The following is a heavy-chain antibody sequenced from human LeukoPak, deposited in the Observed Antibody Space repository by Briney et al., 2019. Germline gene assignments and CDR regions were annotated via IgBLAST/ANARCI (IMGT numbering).Heavy chain of an antibody. D-gene: IGHD6-19*01. CDR2: IGSAGDT. V-gene: IGHV3-13*01. CDR3: ATTVAGTRWALGY. Sequence: GGSLRLSCAASGFAFSSYDMHWVRQAIGQGLEWVSAIGSAGDTYYPGSVKGRFTISRENAKNSLYLQMNSLRAGDTAVYYCATTVAGTRWALGYWGQGTLVTVSS. J-gene: IGHJ4*02. CDR1: GFAFSSYD.